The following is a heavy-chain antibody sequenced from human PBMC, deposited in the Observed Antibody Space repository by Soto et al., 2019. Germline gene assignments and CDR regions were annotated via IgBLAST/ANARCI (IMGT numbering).Heavy chain of an antibody. CDR2: IYYSGST. V-gene: IGHV4-59*01. J-gene: IGHJ4*02. CDR3: AREEYSSSIDY. D-gene: IGHD6-6*01. CDR1: GGSISSYY. Sequence: PSETLSLTCTVSGGSISSYYWSWIRQPPGKGLEWIGYIYYSGSTNYNPSLKSRVTISVDTSKNQFSLKLGSVTAADTAVYYCAREEYSSSIDYWGQGTLVTVSS.